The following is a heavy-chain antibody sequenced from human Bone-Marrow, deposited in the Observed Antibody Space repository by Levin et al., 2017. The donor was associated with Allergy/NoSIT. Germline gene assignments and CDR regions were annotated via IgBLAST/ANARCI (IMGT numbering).Heavy chain of an antibody. D-gene: IGHD3-10*01. V-gene: IGHV5-10-1*01. CDR2: IDPSDSYG. CDR1: GYNFRDNW. CDR3: ARHLSGSSHLPDFGMDV. Sequence: AASVKVSCMGSGYNFRDNWISWVRQKPGQGLEWMARIDPSDSYGNYGPSFQGRVTISADKFISTVFLEWGSLEASDTAVYYCARHLSGSSHLPDFGMDVWGQGTTVTV. J-gene: IGHJ6*02.